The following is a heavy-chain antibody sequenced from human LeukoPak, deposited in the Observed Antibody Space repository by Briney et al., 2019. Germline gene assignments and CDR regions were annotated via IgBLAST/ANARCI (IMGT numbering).Heavy chain of an antibody. J-gene: IGHJ5*02. CDR3: ARQGGAYSSGWYRWFDP. CDR1: GGSISSYY. CDR2: IYTSGST. Sequence: SETLSLTCTVSGGSISSYYWSWIRQPAGKGLEWIGRIYTSGSTNYNPSLKSRVTMSVDTSKNQFSLKLSSVTAADTAVYYCARQGGAYSSGWYRWFDPWGQGTLVTVSS. V-gene: IGHV4-4*07. D-gene: IGHD6-19*01.